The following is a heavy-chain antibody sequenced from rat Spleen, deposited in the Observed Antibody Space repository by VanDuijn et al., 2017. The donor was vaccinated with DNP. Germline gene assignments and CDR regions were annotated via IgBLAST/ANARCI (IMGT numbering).Heavy chain of an antibody. D-gene: IGHD1-11*01. CDR2: ITNSGGST. CDR1: GFTFSDYY. CDR3: TTTPSGGGYNYPDY. J-gene: IGHJ2*01. V-gene: IGHV5-20*01. Sequence: EVKLVESGGGLVQPGRSLKLSCAGSGFTFSDYYMAWVRQTPTKGLDWVASITNSGGSTYYRDSVKGRFTISRDNANSTLYLQMDSLRSEDTATYYCTTTPSGGGYNYPDYWGQGVMVTVSS.